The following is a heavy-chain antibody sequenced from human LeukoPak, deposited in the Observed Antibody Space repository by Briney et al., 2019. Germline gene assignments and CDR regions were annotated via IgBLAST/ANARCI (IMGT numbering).Heavy chain of an antibody. CDR3: ATTTVTSAPAFDI. J-gene: IGHJ3*02. CDR2: IYYSGST. CDR1: GGSISSSSYY. Sequence: SETLSLTCTVSGGSISSSSYYWGWIRQPPGKGLEWIGSIYYSGSTYYNPSLKSRVTISVDTSKNQFSLNLSSVTAADTAVYYCATTTVTSAPAFDIWGQGTMVTVSS. V-gene: IGHV4-39*07. D-gene: IGHD4-17*01.